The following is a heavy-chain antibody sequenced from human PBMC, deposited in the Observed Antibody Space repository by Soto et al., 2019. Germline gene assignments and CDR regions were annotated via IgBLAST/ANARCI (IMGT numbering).Heavy chain of an antibody. CDR2: INPNSGGT. CDR3: ARDGRRYSSSWYSYYYGMDV. CDR1: GYTFTGYY. Sequence: QVQLVQSGAEVKKPGASVKVSCKASGYTFTGYYMHWVRQAPGQGLEWMGWINPNSGGTNYAQKLQGRVTMTRDTSISTAYMELSRLRSDDTAVYYCARDGRRYSSSWYSYYYGMDVWGQGNTVTVSS. D-gene: IGHD6-13*01. J-gene: IGHJ6*02. V-gene: IGHV1-2*02.